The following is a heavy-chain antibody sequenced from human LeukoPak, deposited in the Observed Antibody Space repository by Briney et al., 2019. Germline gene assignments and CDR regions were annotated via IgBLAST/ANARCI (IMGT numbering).Heavy chain of an antibody. J-gene: IGHJ6*03. CDR3: ARGPGGRSGYYPLEDYYYYYYMDV. CDR1: GYTFTSYD. D-gene: IGHD3-22*01. CDR2: ISAYNGNT. Sequence: ASMKVSCKASGYTFTSYDINWVRQAPGQGLEWMGWISAYNGNTNYAQKLQGRVTMTTDTSTSTAYMELRSLRSDDTAVYYCARGPGGRSGYYPLEDYYYYYYMDVWGKGTTVTVSS. V-gene: IGHV1-18*01.